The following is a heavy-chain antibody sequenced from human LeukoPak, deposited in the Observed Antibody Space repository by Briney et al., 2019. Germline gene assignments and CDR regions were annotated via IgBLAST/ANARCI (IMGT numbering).Heavy chain of an antibody. CDR2: ISSSSSYI. CDR1: GFTFSNYN. D-gene: IGHD3-10*02. J-gene: IGHJ6*04. Sequence: PGGSLRLSCAASGFTFSNYNMNWVRQAPGKGLERVSSISSSSSYIYYADSVRGRFTISRDNAKNSLYLQMNSLRAEDTAVYYCAELGITMIGGVWGKGTTVTISS. CDR3: AELGITMIGGV. V-gene: IGHV3-21*01.